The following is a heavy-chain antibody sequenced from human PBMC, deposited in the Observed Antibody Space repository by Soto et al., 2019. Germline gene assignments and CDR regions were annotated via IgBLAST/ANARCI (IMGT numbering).Heavy chain of an antibody. Sequence: EVQLLESGGGLVQPGGSLRLSCAASGFTFSTHAMNWVRQAPGKGLEWVSLIISSGGSTYYADSVKGRFTISRDNSKNTLYLQMNSLRADDTAVYYCARGEGSSYGTEYSQHWGQGTLVTVSS. CDR3: ARGEGSSYGTEYSQH. D-gene: IGHD6-13*01. CDR1: GFTFSTHA. J-gene: IGHJ1*01. V-gene: IGHV3-23*01. CDR2: IISSGGST.